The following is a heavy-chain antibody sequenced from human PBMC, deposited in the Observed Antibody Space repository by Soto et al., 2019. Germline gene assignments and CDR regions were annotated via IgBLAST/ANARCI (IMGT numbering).Heavy chain of an antibody. V-gene: IGHV4-59*12. CDR2: PYHSGSP. J-gene: IGHJ5*01. Sequence: PSETLSLTCAVSGDSISSYYCIRIRQPPGKGLEWIGHPYHSGSPNYNPSLKSRVIITVDRSKNQFSLKVSSVTAADTAVYYCVRTLTSGRQDSWGQGTLVTVSS. CDR1: GDSISSYY. CDR3: VRTLTSGRQDS. D-gene: IGHD3-10*01.